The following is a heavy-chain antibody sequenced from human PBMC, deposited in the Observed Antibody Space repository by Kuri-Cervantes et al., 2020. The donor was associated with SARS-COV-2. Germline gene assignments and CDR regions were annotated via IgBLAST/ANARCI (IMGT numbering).Heavy chain of an antibody. CDR3: AKDQHGIVVVVAAIDY. Sequence: GGSLRLSCAASGFTFSSYAMHWVRQAPGKGLEWVALISYDGSNKFYADSVKGRLTISRDNSKNTLYLQMNSLRAEDTAVYYCAKDQHGIVVVVAAIDYLGQGTLVTVSS. V-gene: IGHV3-30*04. CDR2: ISYDGSNK. J-gene: IGHJ4*02. CDR1: GFTFSSYA. D-gene: IGHD2-15*01.